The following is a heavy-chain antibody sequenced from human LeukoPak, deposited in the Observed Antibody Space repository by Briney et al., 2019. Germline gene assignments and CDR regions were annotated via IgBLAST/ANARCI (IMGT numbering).Heavy chain of an antibody. J-gene: IGHJ4*02. CDR2: INHSGST. CDR3: ARSSYDILTGYYGDY. Sequence: SETLSLTCAVYGGSFSGYYWSWIRQPPGKGLEWIGEINHSGSTNYNPSLKSRVTISVGTSKNQFSLKLSSVTAADTAVYYCARSSYDILTGYYGDYWGQGTLVTVSS. V-gene: IGHV4-34*01. CDR1: GGSFSGYY. D-gene: IGHD3-9*01.